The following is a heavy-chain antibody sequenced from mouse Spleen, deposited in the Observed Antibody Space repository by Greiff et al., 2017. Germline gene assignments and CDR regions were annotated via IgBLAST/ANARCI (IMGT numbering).Heavy chain of an antibody. CDR1: GYTFTDYY. D-gene: IGHD2-14*01. V-gene: IGHV1-76*01. CDR2: IYPGSGNT. CDR3: AREGRRGRYFDY. Sequence: QVQLQQSGAELVRPGASVKLSCKASGYTFTDYYINWVKQRPGQGLEWIARIYPGSGNTYYNEKFKGKATLTAEKSSSTAYMQLSSLTSEDSAVYFCAREGRRGRYFDYWGQGTTLTVSS. J-gene: IGHJ2*01.